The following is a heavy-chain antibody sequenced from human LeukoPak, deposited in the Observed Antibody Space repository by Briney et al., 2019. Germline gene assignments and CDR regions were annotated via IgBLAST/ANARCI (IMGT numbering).Heavy chain of an antibody. Sequence: SGTLSLTCTVSGGSISSNYWSWIRQPPGTGLEWIANIYHTGSTNYNPSLSSRVTISVDTAKNQFSLKLTSVTAADTAVYCCARRGRNSSGWQDYLWGQGTLVTVSS. D-gene: IGHD6-25*01. CDR2: IYHTGST. CDR1: GGSISSNY. J-gene: IGHJ4*02. CDR3: ARRGRNSSGWQDYL. V-gene: IGHV4-59*01.